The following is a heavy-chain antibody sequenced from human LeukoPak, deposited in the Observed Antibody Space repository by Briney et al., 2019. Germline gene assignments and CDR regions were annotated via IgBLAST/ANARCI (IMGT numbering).Heavy chain of an antibody. CDR2: IYYSGST. CDR3: ARAIDYDSSGYHIDY. J-gene: IGHJ4*02. CDR1: GGSIRSYY. V-gene: IGHV4-59*01. Sequence: SETLSLTCTVSGGSIRSYYWSWIRQPPGKGLEWIGYIYYSGSTNYNPSLKSRVTISVDTSKNQFSLKLSSVTAADTAVYYCARAIDYDSSGYHIDYWGQGTLVTVSS. D-gene: IGHD3-22*01.